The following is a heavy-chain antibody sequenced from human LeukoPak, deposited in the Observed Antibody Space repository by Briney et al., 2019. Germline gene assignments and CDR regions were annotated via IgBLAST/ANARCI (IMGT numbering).Heavy chain of an antibody. Sequence: GRSLRLSCAASGFTFDDYAMHWVRQAPGKGLEWISGISWNSGSIGYADSVKGRFTISRDNAKNSLYLQMNSLRAEDTALYYCAKDIAYSGSYGYMDVWGKGTTVTVSS. CDR3: AKDIAYSGSYGYMDV. CDR1: GFTFDDYA. CDR2: ISWNSGSI. J-gene: IGHJ6*03. V-gene: IGHV3-9*01. D-gene: IGHD1-26*01.